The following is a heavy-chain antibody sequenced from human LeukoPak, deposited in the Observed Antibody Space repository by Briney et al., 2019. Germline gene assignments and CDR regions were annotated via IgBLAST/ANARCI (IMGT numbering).Heavy chain of an antibody. V-gene: IGHV3-30*04. CDR2: ISYDGSNK. CDR3: ARPFYYDSSGYGPPRDYYSMDV. J-gene: IGHJ6*02. Sequence: PWGSLRLYCAASGFTFSSYAMHWVRQAPGNGLEWGAVISYDGSNKYYADSVKVRFTISRDNSKNTLYTKMNRLRAEDTALSYCARPFYYDSSGYGPPRDYYSMDVWGQGTTVTVSS. CDR1: GFTFSSYA. D-gene: IGHD3-22*01.